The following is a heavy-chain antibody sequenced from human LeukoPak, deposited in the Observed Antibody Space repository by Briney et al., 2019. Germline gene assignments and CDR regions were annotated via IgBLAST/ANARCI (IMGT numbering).Heavy chain of an antibody. D-gene: IGHD3-22*01. CDR1: GFTFYDYA. CDR2: ISWNSGRI. J-gene: IGHJ6*02. V-gene: IGHV3-9*01. Sequence: GRSLRLSCAASGFTFYDYAMHWVRQGPGEGLEWVSDISWNSGRIAYADSVKGRFTISRDNAKNPLYLQMNSLRAEDTAVYYCARTGYYDTCMDVWPQGTTVTVSS. CDR3: ARTGYYDTCMDV.